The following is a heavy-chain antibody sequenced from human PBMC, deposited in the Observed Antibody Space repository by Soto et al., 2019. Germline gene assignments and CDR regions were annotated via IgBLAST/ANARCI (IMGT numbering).Heavy chain of an antibody. Sequence: GASVKVSGKASGYTFTGYYMHWVLQAPGQGLERMGWINPNSGGTNYAQKFQGWVTMTRDTSISTAYMELSRLRSDDTAVYYCARWQKGWVLRFLEWLPPPDYWGQGTLVTVSS. CDR1: GYTFTGYY. D-gene: IGHD3-3*01. CDR3: ARWQKGWVLRFLEWLPPPDY. V-gene: IGHV1-2*04. CDR2: INPNSGGT. J-gene: IGHJ4*02.